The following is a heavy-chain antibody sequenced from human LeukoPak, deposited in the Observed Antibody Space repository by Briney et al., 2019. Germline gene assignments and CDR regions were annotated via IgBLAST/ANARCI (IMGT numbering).Heavy chain of an antibody. D-gene: IGHD1-26*01. V-gene: IGHV1-8*03. CDR3: ARDDSGSYWDYFDY. J-gene: IGHJ4*02. CDR1: GYTFTSYD. CDR2: VNPNSGNT. Sequence: ASVKVSCKASGYTFTSYDINWVRQAAGQGLEWMGWVNPNSGNTGYAQKFQGRVTITRNTSITTVYMELSSLRSEDTAVYYCARDDSGSYWDYFDYWGQGTLVTVSS.